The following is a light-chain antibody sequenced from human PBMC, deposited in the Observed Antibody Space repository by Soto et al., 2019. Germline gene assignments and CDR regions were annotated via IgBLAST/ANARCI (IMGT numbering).Light chain of an antibody. CDR2: DAS. Sequence: IVLAPSPATLTLSPGERATLSCKASQSISNSLGWFQQTPGQAPRLLIEDASNRATGIPARFTGSGSGSDFTLTISSLAPEDFGVYYCRQRYNWPLTFGGGTKVDIQ. V-gene: IGKV3-11*01. CDR1: QSISNS. CDR3: RQRYNWPLT. J-gene: IGKJ4*01.